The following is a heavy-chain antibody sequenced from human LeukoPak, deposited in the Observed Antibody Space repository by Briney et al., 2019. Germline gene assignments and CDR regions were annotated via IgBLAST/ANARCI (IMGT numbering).Heavy chain of an antibody. CDR1: GGSLSDYY. V-gene: IGHV4-34*01. J-gene: IGHJ3*02. CDR2: INHSGST. D-gene: IGHD5-12*01. Sequence: SETLSLTCAVYGGSLSDYYWSWIRQPPGRGLEWIGEINHSGSTNYSPSLKSRVTISLDTSKNQFSLKLSSVTAADTALYYCARHYPRGYSDYQHDAFDIWGQGTLVTVSS. CDR3: ARHYPRGYSDYQHDAFDI.